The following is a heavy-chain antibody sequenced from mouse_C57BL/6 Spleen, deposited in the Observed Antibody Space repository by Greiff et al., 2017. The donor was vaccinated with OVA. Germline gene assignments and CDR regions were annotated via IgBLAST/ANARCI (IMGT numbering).Heavy chain of an antibody. CDR3: TRDGYHGGFAY. CDR2: IDPETGGT. J-gene: IGHJ3*01. CDR1: GYTFTDYE. D-gene: IGHD2-3*01. Sequence: VHLVESGAELVRPGASVTLSCKASGYTFTDYEMHWVKQTPVHGLEWIGAIDPETGGTAYNQKFKGKAILTADKSSSTAYMELRSLTSEDSAVYYCTRDGYHGGFAYWGQGTLVTVSA. V-gene: IGHV1-15*01.